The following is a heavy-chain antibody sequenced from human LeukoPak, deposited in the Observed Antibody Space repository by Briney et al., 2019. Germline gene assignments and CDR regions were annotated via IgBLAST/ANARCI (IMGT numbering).Heavy chain of an antibody. CDR2: FNHEDGET. J-gene: IGHJ4*02. CDR1: GYSLSDSS. D-gene: IGHD3-22*01. CDR3: ATPRYSDNRGYYYDLTY. Sequence: GASVRVSCKVSGYSLSDSSMHWVRQAPGKGLEWMGTFNHEDGETIYAQKFQGRVTMTEDTSIDTAYLDLSSLRSEDTAVYYCATPRYSDNRGYYYDLTYWGQGTLVTVSS. V-gene: IGHV1-24*01.